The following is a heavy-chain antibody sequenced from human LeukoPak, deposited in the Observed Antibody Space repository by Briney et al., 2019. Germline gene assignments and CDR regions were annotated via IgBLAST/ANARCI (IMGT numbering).Heavy chain of an antibody. Sequence: PSETLSLTCTVSGGSISSGDYYWSWIRQPPRKGLEWIGYIYYSGSTYYNPSLKSRVTISVDTSKNQFSLKLSSVTAADTAVYYCARDNQELVTWWRYYYGMDVWGQGTTVTVSS. V-gene: IGHV4-30-4*01. D-gene: IGHD4-23*01. CDR1: GGSISSGDYY. CDR2: IYYSGST. CDR3: ARDNQELVTWWRYYYGMDV. J-gene: IGHJ6*02.